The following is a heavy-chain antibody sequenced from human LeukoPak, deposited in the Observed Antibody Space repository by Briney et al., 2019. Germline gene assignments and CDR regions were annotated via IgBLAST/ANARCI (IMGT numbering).Heavy chain of an antibody. D-gene: IGHD7-27*01. J-gene: IGHJ4*02. CDR3: ARHRLNWGYFDY. V-gene: IGHV1-2*02. CDR1: GSTFTGYY. Sequence: ASVKVSCKASGSTFTGYYMHWVRQAPGQGLEWMGWINPNSGGTNYAQKFQGRVTMTRDTSISTAYMELSRLRSDDTAVYYCARHRLNWGYFDYWGQGTLVTVSS. CDR2: INPNSGGT.